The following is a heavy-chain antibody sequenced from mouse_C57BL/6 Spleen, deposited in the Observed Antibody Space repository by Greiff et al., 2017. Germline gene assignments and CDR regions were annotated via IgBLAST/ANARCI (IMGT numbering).Heavy chain of an antibody. CDR1: GYTFTSYW. Sequence: QVQLKQSGAELVRPGASVKLSCKASGYTFTSYWMHWVKQRPGQGLEWIGMIHPNSGSTNYNEKFKSKATLTVDKSSSTAYMQLSSLTSEDSAVYYCARGGGDGLGYWGQGTTLTVSA. CDR2: IHPNSGST. J-gene: IGHJ2*01. D-gene: IGHD1-1*01. CDR3: ARGGGDGLGY. V-gene: IGHV1-64*01.